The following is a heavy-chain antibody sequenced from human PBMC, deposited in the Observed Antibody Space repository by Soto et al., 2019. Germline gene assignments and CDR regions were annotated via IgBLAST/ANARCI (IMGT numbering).Heavy chain of an antibody. CDR3: ARIRGYWYGLDV. CDR1: GFPLSTYG. V-gene: IGHV3-23*01. J-gene: IGHJ6*02. Sequence: LRLSCAASGFPLSTYGMTWVRQAPGKGLEWVSAITGTGGNTYYVDSVKGRFTSSRDNSKNMLYLQMNSLRVEDTAVYYCARIRGYWYGLDVWGQGTTVTVSS. CDR2: ITGTGGNT.